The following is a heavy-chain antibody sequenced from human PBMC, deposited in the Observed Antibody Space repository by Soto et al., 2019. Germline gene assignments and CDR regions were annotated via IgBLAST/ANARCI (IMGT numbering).Heavy chain of an antibody. CDR1: GFIFSSYA. J-gene: IGHJ5*02. Sequence: ELQLLESGGGLVQPGGSLRLSCAASGFIFSSYAMSWVRQAPGKGLEWVSAISGSGGSTYYADSVKGRFTISRDNSKNTLYLQMNSLRAEDTAVYYCAKEKMSTSCGTWFDPWGQGTLVTVSS. D-gene: IGHD2-2*01. CDR3: AKEKMSTSCGTWFDP. CDR2: ISGSGGST. V-gene: IGHV3-23*01.